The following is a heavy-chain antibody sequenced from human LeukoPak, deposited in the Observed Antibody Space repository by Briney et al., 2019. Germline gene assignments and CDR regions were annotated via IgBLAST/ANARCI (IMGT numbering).Heavy chain of an antibody. CDR3: ARDLRAYYYSYAMDV. CDR2: ISYDGGNK. J-gene: IGHJ6*02. V-gene: IGHV3-30-3*01. D-gene: IGHD3-9*01. CDR1: GFSFSSYA. Sequence: PGGSLRLSCAASGFSFSSYAMHWVPQAPGKGLEWVALISYDGGNKYYADSVKGRFTISRDNSKNTLSLQMNSLRPEDTAVYSRARDLRAYYYSYAMDVWGQGTTVTVSS.